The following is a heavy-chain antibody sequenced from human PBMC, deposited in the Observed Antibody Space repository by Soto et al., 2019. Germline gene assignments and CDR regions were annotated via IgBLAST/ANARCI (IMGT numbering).Heavy chain of an antibody. J-gene: IGHJ4*02. D-gene: IGHD5-18*01. CDR3: ARTTESDTAMVPDY. V-gene: IGHV3-48*03. CDR2: ISSSGSTI. Sequence: GGSLRLSCAASGFTFSSYEMNWVRQAPGKGLEWVSYISSSGSTIYYADSVKGRFTISRDNAKNSLYLQMNSLRAEDTAVYYCARTTESDTAMVPDYWGQGTLVTVSS. CDR1: GFTFSSYE.